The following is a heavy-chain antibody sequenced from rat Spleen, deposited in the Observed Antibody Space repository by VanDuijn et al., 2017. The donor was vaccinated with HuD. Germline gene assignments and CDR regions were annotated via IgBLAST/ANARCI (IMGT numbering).Heavy chain of an antibody. D-gene: IGHD1-6*01. CDR3: ARGRYTTAPVDY. Sequence: EVQLQESGPGLVNPSQSLSLTCSVTDYSITHNYWAWIRKFPGNKMEWMGYITYSGSNSYNPSLNSRHSITRDTSKNQFFLQFNSVTTEDTATYYCARGRYTTAPVDYWGQGVMVTVSS. CDR2: ITYSGSN. CDR1: DYSITHNY. J-gene: IGHJ2*01. V-gene: IGHV3-1*01.